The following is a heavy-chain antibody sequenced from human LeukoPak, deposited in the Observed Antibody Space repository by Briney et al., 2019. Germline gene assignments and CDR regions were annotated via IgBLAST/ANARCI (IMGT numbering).Heavy chain of an antibody. Sequence: PGGSLRLSCAASGFTFTSYAMSWVRQAPGKGLEWVANIKQDGSEKYYVDSVKGRFTISRDNAKNSLYLQMNSLRAEDTAVYYCARDGVHKENNWNHHDAFDIWGQGTMVTVSS. D-gene: IGHD1-20*01. CDR1: GFTFTSYA. J-gene: IGHJ3*02. V-gene: IGHV3-7*01. CDR3: ARDGVHKENNWNHHDAFDI. CDR2: IKQDGSEK.